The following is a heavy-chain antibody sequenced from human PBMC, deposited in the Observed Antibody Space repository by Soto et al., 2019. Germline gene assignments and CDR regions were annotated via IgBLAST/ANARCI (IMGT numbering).Heavy chain of an antibody. CDR2: ISYDGSNK. J-gene: IGHJ3*02. CDR1: GFTFSSYG. Sequence: GGSLRLSCAASGFTFSSYGMHWVRQAPGKGLEWVAVISYDGSNKYYADSVKDRFTISRDNSKNTLYLQMNSLRAEDTAVYYCATRGYSYGSYAFDIWGQGTMVTVSS. CDR3: ATRGYSYGSYAFDI. V-gene: IGHV3-30*03. D-gene: IGHD5-18*01.